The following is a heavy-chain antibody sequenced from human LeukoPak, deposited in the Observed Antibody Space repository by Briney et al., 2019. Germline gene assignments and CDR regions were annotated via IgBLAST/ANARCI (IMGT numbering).Heavy chain of an antibody. Sequence: SETLSLTCTVSGGSISSSSYYWGWIRQPPGKGLEWIGSIYYSGSTYCNPSLKSRVTISVDTSKNQFSLKLSSVTAADTAVYYCAREGRYGDYNVDYWGQGTLVTVSS. CDR1: GGSISSSSYY. J-gene: IGHJ4*02. CDR3: AREGRYGDYNVDY. V-gene: IGHV4-39*07. D-gene: IGHD4-17*01. CDR2: IYYSGST.